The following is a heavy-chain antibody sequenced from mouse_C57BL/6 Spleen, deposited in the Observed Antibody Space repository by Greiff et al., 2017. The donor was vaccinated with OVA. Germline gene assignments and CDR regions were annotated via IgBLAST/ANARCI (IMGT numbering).Heavy chain of an antibody. CDR2: IWSGGST. Sequence: VKLVESGPGLVQPSQSLSITCTVSGFSLTSYGVHWVRQSPGKGLEWLGVIWSGGSTDYNAAFISRLSISKDNSKSQVFFKMNSLQADDTAIYYCARLYYGNYEGYAMDYWGQGTSVTVSS. CDR3: ARLYYGNYEGYAMDY. J-gene: IGHJ4*01. D-gene: IGHD2-1*01. CDR1: GFSLTSYG. V-gene: IGHV2-2*01.